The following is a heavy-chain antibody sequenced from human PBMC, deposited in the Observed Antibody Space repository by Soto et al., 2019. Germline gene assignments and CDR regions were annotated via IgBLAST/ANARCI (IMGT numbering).Heavy chain of an antibody. CDR2: IGTAGDT. V-gene: IGHV3-13*01. CDR1: GFTFSSCD. J-gene: IGHJ4*02. Sequence: EVQLVESGGGLVQPGGSLRLSCAASGFTFSSCDMHWVRQATGKRLEWVSAIGTAGDTYYPGSVKGRFTISRESAKNSLYLKMNTLRTGDTAVYDCARAYGGNSGEFDYWGQGTLVTVSS. D-gene: IGHD4-17*01. CDR3: ARAYGGNSGEFDY.